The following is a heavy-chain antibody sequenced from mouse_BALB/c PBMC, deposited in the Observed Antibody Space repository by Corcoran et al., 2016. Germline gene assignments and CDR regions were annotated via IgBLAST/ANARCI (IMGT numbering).Heavy chain of an antibody. CDR2: IDPANGNT. CDR1: GFNIKDTY. CDR3: ANWDWYFDV. Sequence: EVQLQQSGAVLVKPGASVKLSCTASGFNIKDTYMHWVKQRPEHGLEWIGRIDPANGNTKYDPKFQGKATITADTSSNTAYLQLSSLTSEDTAVYYCANWDWYFDVWGAGTTVTVSS. V-gene: IGHV14-3*02. J-gene: IGHJ1*01. D-gene: IGHD4-1*01.